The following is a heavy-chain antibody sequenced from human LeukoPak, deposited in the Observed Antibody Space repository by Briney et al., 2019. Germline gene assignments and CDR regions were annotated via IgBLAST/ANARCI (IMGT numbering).Heavy chain of an antibody. CDR1: GFTVSSNY. D-gene: IGHD3-3*01. CDR3: ARDRDFWSGSDAFDI. V-gene: IGHV3-53*05. CDR2: IYSGGST. Sequence: GGSLRLSCAASGFTVSSNYMSWVRQAPGKGLEWVSVIYSGGSTYYADSVKGRFTISRDNSKNTLYLQMNSLRVEDTAVYYCARDRDFWSGSDAFDIWGQGTMVTVSS. J-gene: IGHJ3*02.